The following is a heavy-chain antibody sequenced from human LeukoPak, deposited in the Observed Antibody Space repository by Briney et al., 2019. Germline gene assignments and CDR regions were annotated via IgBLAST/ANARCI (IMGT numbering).Heavy chain of an antibody. CDR1: GFTFSNYA. CDR2: ISSGGYT. V-gene: IGHV3-53*01. D-gene: IGHD6-13*01. CDR3: ARDSGVAAGKGIDY. J-gene: IGHJ4*02. Sequence: GGSLRLSCAVSGFTFSNYAMSWVRQAPGKGLEWVSVISSGGYTYYADSVKGRFTISRDNSKNTLYLQMNSLRAKDTAVYYCARDSGVAAGKGIDYWGQGTLVTVSS.